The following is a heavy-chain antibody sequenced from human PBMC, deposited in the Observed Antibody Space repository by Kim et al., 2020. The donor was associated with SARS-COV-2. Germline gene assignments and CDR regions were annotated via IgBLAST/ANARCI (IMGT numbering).Heavy chain of an antibody. CDR1: GFTFTKVW. D-gene: IGHD6-19*01. CDR3: TTNGWTFDY. V-gene: IGHV3-15*01. Sequence: GGSLRLSCAASGFTFTKVWMNWVRQAPGKGLQWVGRIISEVDGGATEYAAALKGRFIISRDDSKNMIYLQMNSLKTEDTAVYYCTTNGWTFDYWGQGTLV. CDR2: IISEVDGGAT. J-gene: IGHJ4*02.